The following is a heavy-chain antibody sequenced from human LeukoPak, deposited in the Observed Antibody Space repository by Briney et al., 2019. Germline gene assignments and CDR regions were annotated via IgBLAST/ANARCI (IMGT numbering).Heavy chain of an antibody. J-gene: IGHJ4*02. CDR3: AGSYYNVFDY. D-gene: IGHD3-10*01. CDR2: IWYDGSNK. Sequence: QPGRSLRLSCAAPGFTFSNYGMHCVRQAPGKGLEWVALIWYDGSNKYYADSVKGRFTISRDNSKNTLYLQMNSLRAEDTAVYYCAGSYYNVFDYWGQGTLVTVSS. CDR1: GFTFSNYG. V-gene: IGHV3-33*01.